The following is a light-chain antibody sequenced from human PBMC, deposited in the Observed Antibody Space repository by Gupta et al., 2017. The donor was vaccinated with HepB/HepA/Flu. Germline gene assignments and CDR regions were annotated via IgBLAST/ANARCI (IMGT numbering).Light chain of an antibody. CDR1: QSVSSN. V-gene: IGKV3-15*01. CDR3: QQYNNWPFSVS. Sequence: EIVMTQSPATLSVSPGERATLSCRASQSVSSNLAWYQQKPGQAPRLLIYGASTRATGIPARFSGSGSGTEFTLTISSLQSEDFAVYYCQQYNNWPFSVSFRQGTKLEIK. J-gene: IGKJ2*03. CDR2: GAS.